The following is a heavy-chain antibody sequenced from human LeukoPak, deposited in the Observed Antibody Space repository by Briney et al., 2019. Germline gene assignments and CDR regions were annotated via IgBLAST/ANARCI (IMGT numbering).Heavy chain of an antibody. Sequence: SETLSLTCAVYGGSFSGYYWSWIHQPPGKGLEWIGEMNHSGGTYYNPSLKSRVTISIAMSKNQFSLKLSSVTAADTAVYYCARTPNDGSGYYVFWGQGTLVTVSS. CDR2: MNHSGGT. V-gene: IGHV4-34*01. CDR3: ARTPNDGSGYYVF. D-gene: IGHD3-22*01. J-gene: IGHJ4*02. CDR1: GGSFSGYY.